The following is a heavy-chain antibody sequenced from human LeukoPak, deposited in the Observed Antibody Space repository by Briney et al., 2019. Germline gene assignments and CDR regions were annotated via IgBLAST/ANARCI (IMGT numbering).Heavy chain of an antibody. Sequence: SETLSLTCTVSGGSLSRGDYYWRWLRQPAGRGLEWIGYIYERGSTYYNPSLKSRVTISVDTSKNQFSLKLSSVTAADTAVYYCARHDSIDQGAFDIWGQGTMVTVSS. CDR1: GGSLSRGDYY. D-gene: IGHD3-22*01. J-gene: IGHJ3*02. V-gene: IGHV4-39*01. CDR2: IYERGST. CDR3: ARHDSIDQGAFDI.